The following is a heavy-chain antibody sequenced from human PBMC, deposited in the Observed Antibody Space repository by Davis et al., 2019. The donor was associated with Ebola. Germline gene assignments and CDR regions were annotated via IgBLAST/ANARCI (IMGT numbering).Heavy chain of an antibody. Sequence: MPSETLSLTCIVSGDSISNYNFYWAWIRQTPGKKLEWIRSIYYTGNTNYNPSLKSRVTISTDTSRNNFSLRLRSVTAADTAVYFCARRDNDYGGDSIWFDLWGQGILVTVPS. V-gene: IGHV4-39*01. D-gene: IGHD4-23*01. CDR2: IYYTGNT. J-gene: IGHJ5*02. CDR3: ARRDNDYGGDSIWFDL. CDR1: GDSISNYNFY.